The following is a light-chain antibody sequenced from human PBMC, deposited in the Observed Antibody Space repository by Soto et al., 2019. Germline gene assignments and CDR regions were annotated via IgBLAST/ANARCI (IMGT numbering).Light chain of an antibody. CDR1: SRDVCGYNY. CDR3: SSYTSXSSYV. Sequence: QSFLTQPASVSGSPGQSITISCTGTSRDVCGYNYVSWYQQHPGKSPKLRIYEVSNRPSGVSNRFSGSKSGNTASLTISGLQAEDEADYYRSSYTSXSSYVFGTGTKXTXL. V-gene: IGLV2-14*01. J-gene: IGLJ1*01. CDR2: EVS.